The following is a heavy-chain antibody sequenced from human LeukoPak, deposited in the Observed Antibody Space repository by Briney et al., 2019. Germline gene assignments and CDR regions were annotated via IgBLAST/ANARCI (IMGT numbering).Heavy chain of an antibody. V-gene: IGHV3-33*08. CDR3: ARESSGYYSTFDY. CDR1: GFTFRNFW. Sequence: PGGSLRLSCAASGFTFRNFWMNWARQAPGKGLEWVAVMWYDGSNKYYADSVKGRFTISRDNSKNTLYLQMNSLRAEDTAVYYCARESSGYYSTFDYWGQGTLVTVSS. D-gene: IGHD3-22*01. J-gene: IGHJ4*02. CDR2: MWYDGSNK.